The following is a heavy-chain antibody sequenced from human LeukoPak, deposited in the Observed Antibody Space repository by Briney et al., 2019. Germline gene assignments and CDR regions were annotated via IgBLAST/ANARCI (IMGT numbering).Heavy chain of an antibody. J-gene: IGHJ5*02. Sequence: ASVKVSCKASGYTFTGYYMHWVRQAPGQGLEWMGWINPNSGGTNYAQKFQGRVTMTRDTSISTAYMELSRPRSDDTAVYYCARNEMISAELDPWGQGTLVTVSS. CDR2: INPNSGGT. V-gene: IGHV1-2*02. CDR1: GYTFTGYY. D-gene: IGHD3/OR15-3a*01. CDR3: ARNEMISAELDP.